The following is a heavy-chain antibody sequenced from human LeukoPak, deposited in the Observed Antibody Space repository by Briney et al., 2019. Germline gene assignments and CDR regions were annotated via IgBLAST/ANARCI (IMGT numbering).Heavy chain of an antibody. J-gene: IGHJ6*03. D-gene: IGHD2/OR15-2a*01. CDR3: ARGNRGSNLYYYYYMDV. CDR1: GFTFSSYE. V-gene: IGHV3-48*03. Sequence: GGSLRLSCAASGFTFSSYEMNWVRQAPGKGLEWVSYISSSGSTIYYADSVKGRFTISRDNAKNSLYLQMNSLRAEDTAVYYCARGNRGSNLYYYYYMDVWGKGTTVTVSS. CDR2: ISSSGSTI.